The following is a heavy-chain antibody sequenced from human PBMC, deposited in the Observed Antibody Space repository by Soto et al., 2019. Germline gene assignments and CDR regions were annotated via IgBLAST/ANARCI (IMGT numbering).Heavy chain of an antibody. CDR3: AREYSSGWLYGMDV. CDR1: GFTFSDYL. J-gene: IGHJ6*02. Sequence: GGSLRLSCAASGFTFSDYLLHWVRQAPGKGLEWVAVISSDGSSKYYADSVKGRFTISRDNSRNTLYLQMNSLRAEATAVYYCAREYSSGWLYGMDVWGQGTTVTVSS. V-gene: IGHV3-30-3*01. CDR2: ISSDGSSK. D-gene: IGHD6-19*01.